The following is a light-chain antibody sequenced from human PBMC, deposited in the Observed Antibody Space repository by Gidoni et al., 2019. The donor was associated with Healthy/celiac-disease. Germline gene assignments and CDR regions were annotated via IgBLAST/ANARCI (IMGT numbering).Light chain of an antibody. J-gene: IGKJ2*01. CDR1: QSVLYSSNNKNY. V-gene: IGKV4-1*01. CDR3: QKYYSTSYT. Sequence: DIVMTQSPDSLAVSLGERATINCKSSQSVLYSSNNKNYLAWYQQKPGQPPKLLIYWESTRESGVPDRFSGSGSGTDFTLTISSLQAEDVAVYYCQKYYSTSYTFGQGTKLEIK. CDR2: WES.